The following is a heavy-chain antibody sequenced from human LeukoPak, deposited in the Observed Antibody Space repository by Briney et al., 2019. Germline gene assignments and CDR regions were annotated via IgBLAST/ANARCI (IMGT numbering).Heavy chain of an antibody. D-gene: IGHD5-18*01. J-gene: IGHJ4*02. CDR3: ARAGGVHNTPMDLDY. CDR1: GGFVSSGSYY. Sequence: SETLSLTCTVSGGFVSSGSYYWSWIRQPPGKGLEWISYMYHTGSTNYNPSLKSRVTISADTSKNQFSLKLSSVTAADTAVYYCARAGGVHNTPMDLDYWGQGILVTVSS. V-gene: IGHV4-61*01. CDR2: MYHTGST.